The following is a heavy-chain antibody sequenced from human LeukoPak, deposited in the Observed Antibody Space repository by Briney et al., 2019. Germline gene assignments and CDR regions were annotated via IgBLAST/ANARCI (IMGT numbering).Heavy chain of an antibody. CDR1: GFTVSSNY. CDR2: IYSGGST. Sequence: PGGSLRLSCAASGFTVSSNYMSWVRQAPGKGLEWVSVIYSGGSTYYADSVKGRFTISRDNSKNTLYLQMNSLRAEGTAVYYCARGPAIFGSDFDYWGQGTLVTVSS. V-gene: IGHV3-66*01. CDR3: ARGPAIFGSDFDY. D-gene: IGHD3-9*01. J-gene: IGHJ4*02.